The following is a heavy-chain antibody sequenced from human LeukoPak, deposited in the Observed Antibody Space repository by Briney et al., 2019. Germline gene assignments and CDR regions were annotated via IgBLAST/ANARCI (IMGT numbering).Heavy chain of an antibody. V-gene: IGHV1-69*05. J-gene: IGHJ4*02. CDR3: ARNYYDSSGPDYFDY. CDR2: IIPIFCTA. D-gene: IGHD3-22*01. CDR1: GGTFSSYA. Sequence: SVKASCKASGGTFSSYAISWGRQAPGQGLELMGGIIPIFCTANYAQKFQGRVTITTDESTSTAYMELSTLRSEDTAVYYCARNYYDSSGPDYFDYWGQGTLVTVSS.